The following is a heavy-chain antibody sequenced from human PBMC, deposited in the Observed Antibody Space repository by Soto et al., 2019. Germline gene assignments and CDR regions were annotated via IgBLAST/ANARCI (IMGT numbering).Heavy chain of an antibody. CDR2: IYSGGST. D-gene: IGHD3-3*01. CDR1: GFTVSSNY. Sequence: GSLLLTCSASGFTVSSNYMSWVRQAAGKGLEWVSVIYSGGSTYYADSVKGRFTISRDNSKNTLYLQMNSLRAEDTAVYYCARVGYDFWSDYGMDVWGQGTKVTVYS. V-gene: IGHV3-53*01. CDR3: ARVGYDFWSDYGMDV. J-gene: IGHJ6*02.